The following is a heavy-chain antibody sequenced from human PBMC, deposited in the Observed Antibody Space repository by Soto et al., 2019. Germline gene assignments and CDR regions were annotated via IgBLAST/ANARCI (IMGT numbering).Heavy chain of an antibody. CDR3: ARDIDLYTSASGFDY. V-gene: IGHV3-33*01. CDR2: IWYDGSNT. J-gene: IGHJ4*02. D-gene: IGHD6-6*01. Sequence: QVQLVESGGGVVQPGRSLRLSCAASGFTFSSYGMHWVRQAQGKGLEWVVVIWYDGSNTYYADSEKRRFTISRHKSKNEVYVQMNSQSADETDVYQCARDIDLYTSASGFDYSGQGSLVSVSS. CDR1: GFTFSSYG.